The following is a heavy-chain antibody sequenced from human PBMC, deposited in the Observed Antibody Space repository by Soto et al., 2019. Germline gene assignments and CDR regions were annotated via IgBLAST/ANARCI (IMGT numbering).Heavy chain of an antibody. J-gene: IGHJ5*02. Sequence: SETLSLTCTVSGGSISSGDYYWSWIRQPPGKGLEWIGSIYYSGSTYYNPSLKSRVTISVDTSKNQFSLKLSSVTAADTAVYYCARQMYYDFWSGYYTGLRWFDPWGQGTLVTVSS. CDR2: IYYSGST. V-gene: IGHV4-39*01. CDR1: GGSISSGDYY. CDR3: ARQMYYDFWSGYYTGLRWFDP. D-gene: IGHD3-3*01.